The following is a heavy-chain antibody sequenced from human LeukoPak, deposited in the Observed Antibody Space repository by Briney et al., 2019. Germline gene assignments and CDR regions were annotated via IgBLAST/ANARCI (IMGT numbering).Heavy chain of an antibody. D-gene: IGHD2-21*01. CDR1: GYTFTDSY. CDR3: ARAGLWWPYNFDY. Sequence: GASVKVSCKASGYTFTDSYIHWVRQAPGQGLQWMGWVIPNSGGTNYAQNFQGRVTMTRDTSISTAYMELTRLRSDDTAVYYCARAGLWWPYNFDYWGQGTLVTVSS. CDR2: VIPNSGGT. J-gene: IGHJ4*02. V-gene: IGHV1-2*02.